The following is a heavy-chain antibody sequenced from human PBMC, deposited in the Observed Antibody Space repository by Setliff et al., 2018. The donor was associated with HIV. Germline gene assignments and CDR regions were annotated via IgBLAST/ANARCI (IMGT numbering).Heavy chain of an antibody. J-gene: IGHJ6*03. CDR3: ARNPRIAVAGTDYYYYMDV. Sequence: ASVKVSCKASGYTFTSYYMHWVRQAPGQGLEWMGIINPSGGSTSYAQKFQGRVTMTRDTSTSTVYMELSSLRSEDTAVYYCARNPRIAVAGTDYYYYMDVRGKGTTVTVSS. D-gene: IGHD6-19*01. CDR1: GYTFTSYY. CDR2: INPSGGST. V-gene: IGHV1-46*01.